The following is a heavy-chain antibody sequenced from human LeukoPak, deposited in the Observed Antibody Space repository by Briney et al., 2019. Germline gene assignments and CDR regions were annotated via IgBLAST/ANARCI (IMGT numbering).Heavy chain of an antibody. V-gene: IGHV4-61*02. Sequence: PSETLSLTCTLSGDFITSDTYSWSWIRQPAGMQLEWIGRIYTTGTTNYNPSLRSRVTMSIDTSKNQFSLKLNSVTAADTAVYFCARGRGSYGSGSYYNYWYFDLWGRGTLVTVSS. CDR1: GDFITSDTYS. CDR3: ARGRGSYGSGSYYNYWYFDL. D-gene: IGHD3-10*01. J-gene: IGHJ2*01. CDR2: IYTTGTT.